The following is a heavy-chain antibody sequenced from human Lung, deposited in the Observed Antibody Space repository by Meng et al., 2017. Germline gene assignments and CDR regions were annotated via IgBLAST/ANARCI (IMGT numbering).Heavy chain of an antibody. V-gene: IGHV3-15*01. Sequence: EVQVVDSGGGFVKPGVSLRLSCAAADFTVSNGWRTWVRQAPGKGLEWIGRMKSNVDGGTVDYAAAVKGRFFISRDDSENTFYLQMNSLKTEDTAVYYCSGHVDYWGHGTLVTVSS. CDR3: SGHVDY. J-gene: IGHJ4*01. CDR1: DFTVSNGW. CDR2: MKSNVDGGTV.